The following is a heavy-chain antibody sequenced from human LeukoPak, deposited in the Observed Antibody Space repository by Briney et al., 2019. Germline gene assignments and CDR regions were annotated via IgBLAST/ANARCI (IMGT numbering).Heavy chain of an antibody. CDR1: GFTLSTYS. J-gene: IGHJ4*02. V-gene: IGHV3-21*04. Sequence: GGTLRLSCAASGFTLSTYSLNWVRQPPGKGLEWVSSISSSSLYIYYADSVKGRFTISRDNSKNTLYLQMNSLRAEDTAVYYCARIASIHYFDYWGQGTLVTVSS. CDR3: ARIASIHYFDY. CDR2: ISSSSLYI. D-gene: IGHD6-6*01.